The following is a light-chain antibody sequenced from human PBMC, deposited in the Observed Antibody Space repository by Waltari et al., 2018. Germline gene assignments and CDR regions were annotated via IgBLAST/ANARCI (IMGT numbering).Light chain of an antibody. Sequence: EIVLTQSPGTASLYPGERVTLSCRASQTVGSSSLAWYQQKPGQAPRLVIYRASRRATGIPARFSGSGSGTDFSLTISRLEPEDFAVYYCQQHGTLPATFGQGTKVEIK. CDR1: QTVGSSS. CDR2: RAS. V-gene: IGKV3-20*01. J-gene: IGKJ1*01. CDR3: QQHGTLPAT.